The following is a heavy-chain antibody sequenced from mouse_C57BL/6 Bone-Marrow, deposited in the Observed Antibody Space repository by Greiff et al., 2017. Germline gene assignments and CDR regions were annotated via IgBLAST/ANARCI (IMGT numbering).Heavy chain of an antibody. CDR3: ARAVCSSYFYYFGY. J-gene: IGHJ2*01. V-gene: IGHV1-4*01. CDR2: INPSSGYT. Sequence: QVQLQQSGAELARPGASVKMSCKASGYTFTSYKMHWVKQRPGQGLEWIGYINPSSGYTTYNQKFKDKAILTADKSSSTAYMQLSNLTSEDSAVXYCARAVCSSYFYYFGYWGQGTTLTVSS. D-gene: IGHD1-1*01. CDR1: GYTFTSYK.